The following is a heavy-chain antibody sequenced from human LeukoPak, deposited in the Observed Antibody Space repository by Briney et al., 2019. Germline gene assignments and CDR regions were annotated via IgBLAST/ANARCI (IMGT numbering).Heavy chain of an antibody. V-gene: IGHV3-23*01. J-gene: IGHJ4*02. CDR1: GFTFSSYA. CDR2: ISGSGGST. Sequence: PGGFLRLSCAASGFTFSSYAMSWVRQAPGKGLEWVSAISGSGGSTYYADSVKGRFTISRDNSKNTLYLQMNRLRAEDTAVYYCVLSDILTCYCPGYFAYWGQGTLVTVSS. CDR3: VLSDILTCYCPGYFAY. D-gene: IGHD3-9*01.